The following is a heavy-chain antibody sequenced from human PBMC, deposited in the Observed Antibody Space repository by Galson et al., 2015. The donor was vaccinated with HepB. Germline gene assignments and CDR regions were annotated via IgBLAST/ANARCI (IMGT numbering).Heavy chain of an antibody. D-gene: IGHD5-18*01. V-gene: IGHV3-74*01. J-gene: IGHJ4*02. CDR3: VRDSRYSPDE. CDR1: GFTFSDYW. Sequence: SLRLSCAASGFTFSDYWMHWVRQAPGKGLVWVSRTISEGSSASYADSVKGRFTSSRDNAKNTLYLQMKSLRAEDTAVYYCVRDSRYSPDEWVQGTLVTVSS. CDR2: TISEGSSA.